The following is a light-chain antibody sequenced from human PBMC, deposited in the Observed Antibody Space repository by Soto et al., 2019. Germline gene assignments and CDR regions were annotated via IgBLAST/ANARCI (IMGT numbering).Light chain of an antibody. V-gene: IGKV3-15*01. CDR1: QSVSNK. Sequence: EIVMTQSPATLSVSPGERATLSCRASQSVSNKLAWYQQKPGQAPRLLIYDASTRATGIPARFSGSGSGTEFTLTISSLQSEDFAVYYCQQYNIWPPITFGQGTRLEIK. CDR2: DAS. CDR3: QQYNIWPPIT. J-gene: IGKJ5*01.